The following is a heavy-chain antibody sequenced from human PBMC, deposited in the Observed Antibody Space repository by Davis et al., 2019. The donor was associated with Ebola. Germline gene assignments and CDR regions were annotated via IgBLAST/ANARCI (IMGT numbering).Heavy chain of an antibody. CDR2: ISWNSGSI. CDR1: GFTFDDYA. V-gene: IGHV3-9*01. D-gene: IGHD4-17*01. Sequence: SLKISCAASGFTFDDYAMHWVRQAPGKGLEWVSGISWNSGSIGYADSVKGRFTISRDNAKNSLYLQMNSLRAEDTAVYYCARNDLATVTTIDPWGQGTLVTVSS. CDR3: ARNDLATVTTIDP. J-gene: IGHJ5*02.